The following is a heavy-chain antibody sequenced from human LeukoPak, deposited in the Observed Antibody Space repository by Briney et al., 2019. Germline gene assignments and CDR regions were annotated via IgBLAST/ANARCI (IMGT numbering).Heavy chain of an antibody. CDR3: ARGAGSWYSAHATPYGIDV. CDR1: GGSISSGSYY. Sequence: SQTLSLTCTVSGGSISSGSYYWSWIRQPAGKGLEWIGRIYTSGSTNYNPSLKSRVTISVDTSKNQFSLKLSSVTAADTAVYYCARGAGSWYSAHATPYGIDVWGQGTTVTVSS. CDR2: IYTSGST. J-gene: IGHJ6*02. V-gene: IGHV4-61*02. D-gene: IGHD6-13*01.